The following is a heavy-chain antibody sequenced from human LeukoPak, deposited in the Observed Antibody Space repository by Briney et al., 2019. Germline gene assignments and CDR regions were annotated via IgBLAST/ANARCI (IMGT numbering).Heavy chain of an antibody. J-gene: IGHJ4*02. V-gene: IGHV3-7*01. CDR1: GFTFSSNW. CDR2: IKPDGSVK. Sequence: GGSLRLSCAASGFTFSSNWMSWVRQVPGKGLEWVANIKPDGSVKQYAQSVKGQFTISRDNTRNSLDLQMSSLRAEDTAVYYCASGSHCDFWGQGTLVTVSS. CDR3: ASGSHCDF.